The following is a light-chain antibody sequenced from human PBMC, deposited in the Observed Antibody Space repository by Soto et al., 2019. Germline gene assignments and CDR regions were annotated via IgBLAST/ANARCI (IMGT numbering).Light chain of an antibody. CDR3: QQYGSSPQT. CDR2: GAS. CDR1: QSVSSSY. Sequence: EIVLTQSPGTLSLSPGEGATLSCRASQSVSSSYLAWYQQKPGQSPRLLIYGASTRANGIPDRFSGSGSGTDFTLTISRLETEDFAVYYCQQYGSSPQTFGQGTKVEI. J-gene: IGKJ1*01. V-gene: IGKV3-20*01.